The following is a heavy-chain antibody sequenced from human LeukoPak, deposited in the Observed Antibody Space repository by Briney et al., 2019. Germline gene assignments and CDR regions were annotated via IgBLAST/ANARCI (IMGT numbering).Heavy chain of an antibody. CDR3: ARASLGRGYFDY. CDR1: GGTFSSYA. CDR2: IIPIFGTA. V-gene: IGHV1-69*05. J-gene: IGHJ4*02. Sequence: EASVKVSCKASGGTFSSYAISWVRQAPGQGLEWMGGIIPIFGTANYAQKFQGRVTITTDESTSTAYMELSSPRSEDTAVYYCARASLGRGYFDYWGQGTLVAVSS. D-gene: IGHD5-24*01.